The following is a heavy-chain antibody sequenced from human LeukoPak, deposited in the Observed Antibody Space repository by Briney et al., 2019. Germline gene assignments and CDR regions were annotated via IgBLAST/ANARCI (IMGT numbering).Heavy chain of an antibody. CDR2: IYYSGST. D-gene: IGHD3-10*01. V-gene: IGHV4-59*01. J-gene: IGHJ4*02. CDR1: GGSISSYY. Sequence: SETLSLTCTVSGGSISSYYWSWIRQPPGKGLEWIGYIYYSGSTNYNPSLKSRVTISVDASKNQFSLKLSSVTAADTAVYYCARGLKGDLPDYWGQGTLVTVSS. CDR3: ARGLKGDLPDY.